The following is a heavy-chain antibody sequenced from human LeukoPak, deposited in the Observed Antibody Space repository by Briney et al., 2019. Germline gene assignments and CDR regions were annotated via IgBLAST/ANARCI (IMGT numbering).Heavy chain of an antibody. Sequence: PGGSLRLSCAASGFTFSDHYMSWVRQAPGKGLEWVSVIYSGGSTYYADSVKGRFTISRDNSKNTLYLQMNSLRAEDTAVYYCARDRAYSSSTWGQGTLVTVSS. J-gene: IGHJ5*02. D-gene: IGHD6-6*01. CDR3: ARDRAYSSST. CDR2: IYSGGST. CDR1: GFTFSDHY. V-gene: IGHV3-53*01.